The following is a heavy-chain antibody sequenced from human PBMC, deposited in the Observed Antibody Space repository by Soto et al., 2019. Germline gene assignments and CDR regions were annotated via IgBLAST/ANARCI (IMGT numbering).Heavy chain of an antibody. J-gene: IGHJ3*02. CDR3: GPGSSCRPPI. CDR2: ISSNGGST. D-gene: IGHD6-13*01. V-gene: IGHV3-64D*08. Sequence: RRAPGKGLEYVSAISSNGGSTYYADSVKGRFTISRDNSKNTLYLQMSSLRADYTAVYYCGPGSSCRPPIWGQGTMVIVSS.